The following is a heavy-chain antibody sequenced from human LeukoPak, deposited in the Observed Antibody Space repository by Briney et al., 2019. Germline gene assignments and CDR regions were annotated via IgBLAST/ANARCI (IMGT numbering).Heavy chain of an antibody. CDR3: AKEGDYCSSSGCHKRGIDY. V-gene: IGHV3-33*06. D-gene: IGHD2-2*01. J-gene: IGHJ4*02. CDR2: IWYDGSHD. CDR1: GFTFSDYH. Sequence: PGGSLRLSCAASGFTFSDYHMNWIRQAPGKGLEWVAVIWYDGSHDTYTDSVKGRFTVSRDNFKNALHLQMNSLRVEDTAVYYCAKEGDYCSSSGCHKRGIDYWGQGTLVTVSS.